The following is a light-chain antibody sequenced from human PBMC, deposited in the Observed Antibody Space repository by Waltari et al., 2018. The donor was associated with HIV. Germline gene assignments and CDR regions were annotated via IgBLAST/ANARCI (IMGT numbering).Light chain of an antibody. J-gene: IGKJ2*01. Sequence: EIVMTQSPATLSVSPGERATLSCRASQSVDYHLAWYQHKPGQAPRLLIYGASTRATGIPARFSGSGSGTDFTLTINSLQSEDFAVYYCQQYNNWPPAYTFGQGTKLEIK. V-gene: IGKV3-15*01. CDR2: GAS. CDR3: QQYNNWPPAYT. CDR1: QSVDYH.